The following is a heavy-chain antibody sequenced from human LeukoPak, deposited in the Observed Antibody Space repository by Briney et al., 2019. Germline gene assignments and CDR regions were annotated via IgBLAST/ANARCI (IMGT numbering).Heavy chain of an antibody. CDR1: GFTFSDYY. V-gene: IGHV3-15*01. Sequence: GGSLRLSCAASGFTFSDYYMSWIRQAPGKGLEWVGRIKSKTDGGTTDYAAPVKGRFTISRDDSKNTLYLQMNSLKTEDTAVYYCTTGGELTGTTRYYYYYMDVWGKGTTVTVSS. CDR2: IKSKTDGGTT. D-gene: IGHD1-20*01. J-gene: IGHJ6*03. CDR3: TTGGELTGTTRYYYYYMDV.